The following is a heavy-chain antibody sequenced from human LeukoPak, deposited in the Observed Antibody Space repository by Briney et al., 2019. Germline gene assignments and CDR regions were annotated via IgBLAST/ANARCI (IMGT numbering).Heavy chain of an antibody. J-gene: IGHJ4*02. Sequence: NPGGSLRLSCAASGFTLSNYDMNWVRQAPGKGLEWVSSISTSSRYIYYKDSVRGRFTISRDHAKNTLYLQMNSLRAEDTAVYYCARVKAGYSGYEPVDYWGQGTLVTVSS. V-gene: IGHV3-21*01. D-gene: IGHD5-12*01. CDR2: ISTSSRYI. CDR1: GFTLSNYD. CDR3: ARVKAGYSGYEPVDY.